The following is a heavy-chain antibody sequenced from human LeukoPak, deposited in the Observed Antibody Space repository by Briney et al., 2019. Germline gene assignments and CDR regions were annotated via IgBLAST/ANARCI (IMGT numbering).Heavy chain of an antibody. V-gene: IGHV3-33*01. CDR3: ARDGSLGSEGLRPRYYYYYGMDV. CDR2: IWCDGSNK. CDR1: GFTFSSYG. D-gene: IGHD4-17*01. J-gene: IGHJ6*02. Sequence: GGSLRLSCAASGFTFSSYGMHWVRQAPGKGLEWVAVIWCDGSNKYYADSVKGRFTISRDNSKNTLYLQMNSLRAEDTAVYYCARDGSLGSEGLRPRYYYYYGMDVWGQGTTVTVSS.